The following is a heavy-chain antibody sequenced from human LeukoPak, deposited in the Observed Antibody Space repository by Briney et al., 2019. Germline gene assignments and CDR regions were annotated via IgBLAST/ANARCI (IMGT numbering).Heavy chain of an antibody. CDR2: IKQDGSEK. CDR3: ARGVSGIVVVPAAIWAFDI. CDR1: GFTFSSYW. J-gene: IGHJ3*02. V-gene: IGHV3-7*01. D-gene: IGHD2-2*01. Sequence: GGSLRPSCAASGFTFSSYWMSWVRQAPGKGLEWVANIKQDGSEKYYVDSVKGRFTISRDNAKNSLYLQMNSLRAEDTAVYYCARGVSGIVVVPAAIWAFDIWGQGTMVTVSS.